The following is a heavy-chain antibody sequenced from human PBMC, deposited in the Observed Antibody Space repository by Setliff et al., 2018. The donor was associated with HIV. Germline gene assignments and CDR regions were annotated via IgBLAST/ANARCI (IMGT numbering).Heavy chain of an antibody. CDR3: ARKHKVSLGRGVVVLWWFDP. J-gene: IGHJ5*02. Sequence: AASVKVSCKASGYNFINNDINWVRQATGQGLEWMGWMNPNSGNSGYAQKFQGRVTMTRSTSFSTAYMELSNLTSEDTAIYYCARKHKVSLGRGVVVLWWFDPWGQGTLVTVSS. CDR2: MNPNSGNS. CDR1: GYNFINND. D-gene: IGHD3-10*01. V-gene: IGHV1-8*02.